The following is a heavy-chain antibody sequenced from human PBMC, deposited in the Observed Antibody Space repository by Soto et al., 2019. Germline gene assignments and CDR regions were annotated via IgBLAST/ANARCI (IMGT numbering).Heavy chain of an antibody. CDR1: GFTFSSYS. CDR2: MSYDGNSK. CDR3: ARGRTVRDHDDFDL. Sequence: QVQLVKSGGGVVQPGRSLRLSCAASGFTFSSYSMHWVRQAPGKGLEWVAAMSYDGNSKYFADSVKGRFTISRDNSKNTLSLQMNSLGAEDSAVYYCARGRTVRDHDDFDLWGQGTLVTVSS. V-gene: IGHV3-30-3*01. D-gene: IGHD2-21*01. J-gene: IGHJ4*02.